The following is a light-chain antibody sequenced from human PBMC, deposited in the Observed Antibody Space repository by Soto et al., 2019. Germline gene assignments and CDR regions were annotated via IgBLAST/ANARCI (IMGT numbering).Light chain of an antibody. Sequence: ENVLTQSPATLSLSPGERATLSCRASQSVSSNLAWYQQKPGQAPRLLIYDASNRATGIPARFSGSGSGTDFTLTISRLEPEDFAVYYCQQYGSSPPITFGQGTRLEIK. V-gene: IGKV3-20*01. J-gene: IGKJ5*01. CDR3: QQYGSSPPIT. CDR1: QSVSSN. CDR2: DAS.